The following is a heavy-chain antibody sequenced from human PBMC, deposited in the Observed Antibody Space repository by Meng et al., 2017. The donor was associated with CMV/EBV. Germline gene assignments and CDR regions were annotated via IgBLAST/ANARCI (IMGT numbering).Heavy chain of an antibody. CDR3: ARVVGGNWFDP. J-gene: IGHJ5*02. V-gene: IGHV1-18*03. CDR1: GHAFTSYG. Sequence: GQLGQSGAELRKLRASVKVYCNASGHAFTSYGSSWVRQAPGKGFEWMRWISAYNGNTNYAQKLQGRVTMPTGTPSSRAYIELGSLRSADMAVYYFARVVGGNWFDPWGQGTLVTVSS. CDR2: ISAYNGNT. D-gene: IGHD3-16*01.